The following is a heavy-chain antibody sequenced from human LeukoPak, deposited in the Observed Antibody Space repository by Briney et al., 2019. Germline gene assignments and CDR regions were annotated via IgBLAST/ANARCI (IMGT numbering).Heavy chain of an antibody. Sequence: GGSLRLSCAASGFTFSSYRMHWVRQAPGKGLELVSSIYASSSYIYYADSVKGRFTISRDNAKNSLFLQMNSLRAEDTAVYYCARVECGGDCYSSFDYWGQGTLVTVSS. D-gene: IGHD2-21*02. CDR3: ARVECGGDCYSSFDY. CDR1: GFTFSSYR. CDR2: IYASSSYI. V-gene: IGHV3-21*01. J-gene: IGHJ4*02.